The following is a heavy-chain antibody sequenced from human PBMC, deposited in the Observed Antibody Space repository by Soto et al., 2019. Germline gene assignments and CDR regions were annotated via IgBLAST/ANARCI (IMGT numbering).Heavy chain of an antibody. D-gene: IGHD2-2*01. J-gene: IGHJ5*02. CDR2: ISSSSSYI. CDR1: GFTFSSYS. CDR3: ASLVVVPASDSFDP. Sequence: EVQLVESGGGLVKPGGSLRLSCAASGFTFSSYSMNWVRQAPGKGLEWVSSISSSSSYIYYADSVKGRFTISRDNAKNSLYLQMNSLRAEDTAVYYCASLVVVPASDSFDPWGQGTLVTVSS. V-gene: IGHV3-21*01.